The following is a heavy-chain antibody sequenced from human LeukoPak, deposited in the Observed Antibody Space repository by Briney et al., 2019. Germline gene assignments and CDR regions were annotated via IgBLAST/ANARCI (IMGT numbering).Heavy chain of an antibody. CDR1: GFTFSDYY. D-gene: IGHD6-19*01. Sequence: GGSLRLSCAASGFTFSDYYMSWIRQAPGKGLEWVSYISSSGSTIYYADSVKGRFTISRDNSKNTLYLQMNSLRAEDTAVYYCARNPRYSSGWYFDYWGQGTLVTVSS. CDR2: ISSSGSTI. J-gene: IGHJ4*02. V-gene: IGHV3-11*04. CDR3: ARNPRYSSGWYFDY.